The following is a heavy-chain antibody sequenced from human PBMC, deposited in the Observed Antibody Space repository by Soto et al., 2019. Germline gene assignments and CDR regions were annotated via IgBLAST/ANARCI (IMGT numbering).Heavy chain of an antibody. J-gene: IGHJ4*02. CDR2: MNPNSGNT. CDR3: AREHSSSLRFDY. V-gene: IGHV1-8*01. D-gene: IGHD6-13*01. CDR1: GFTFTSYD. Sequence: QVQLVQSGAEVKKPGASVKVSCKASGFTFTSYDINWVRQGTGQGLEWMGWMNPNSGNTGYAQKFQGRVTMTRNTSISTAYMELSSPRSEDTAVYYCAREHSSSLRFDYWGQGTLVTFSS.